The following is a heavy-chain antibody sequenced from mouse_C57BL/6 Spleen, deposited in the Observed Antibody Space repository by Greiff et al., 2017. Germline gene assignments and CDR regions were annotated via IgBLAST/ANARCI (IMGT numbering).Heavy chain of an antibody. V-gene: IGHV5-9-1*02. D-gene: IGHD1-1*01. CDR2: ISSGGDYN. CDR3: TRDYYGSSYWFAY. CDR1: GFTFSSYA. J-gene: IGHJ3*01. Sequence: EVNVVESGEGLVKPGGSLKLSCAASGFTFSSYAMSWVRQTPEERLEWVAYISSGGDYNYYADTLKGRFTISRDNARNTLYLQMSSLKSEDTAMYYCTRDYYGSSYWFAYWGQGTLVTVSA.